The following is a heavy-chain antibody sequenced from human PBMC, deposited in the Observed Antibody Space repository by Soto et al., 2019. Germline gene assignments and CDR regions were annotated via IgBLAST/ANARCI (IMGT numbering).Heavy chain of an antibody. Sequence: GASVKVSCKACGYTFTDYYLNWVRQAPGQGLEWMGWINPHSGGTNYAQKFQGRVTMTRDTSINTAYMDLSSLRSDDTAVYFCERAHYYDSWNNYFDYWGQGALVTVSS. CDR1: GYTFTDYY. CDR2: INPHSGGT. CDR3: ERAHYYDSWNNYFDY. J-gene: IGHJ4*02. V-gene: IGHV1-2*02. D-gene: IGHD3-22*01.